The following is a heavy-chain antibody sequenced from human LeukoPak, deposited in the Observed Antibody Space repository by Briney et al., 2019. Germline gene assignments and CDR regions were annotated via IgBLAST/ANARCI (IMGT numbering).Heavy chain of an antibody. CDR2: IYTSGRT. D-gene: IGHD6-13*01. Sequence: SETLSLTCTVSGGSINSGSYYWSWIRQPAGKGLEWIGRIYTSGRTNYNPSLKSRVTISVDTSKNQFSLKLSSVTAEETAVYYCARAFYSSSWYHKEDFFDYWGQGTPVTVSS. CDR3: ARAFYSSSWYHKEDFFDY. V-gene: IGHV4-61*02. J-gene: IGHJ4*02. CDR1: GGSINSGSYY.